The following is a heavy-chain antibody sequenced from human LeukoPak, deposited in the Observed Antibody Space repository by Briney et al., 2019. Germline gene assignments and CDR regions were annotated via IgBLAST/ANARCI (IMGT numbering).Heavy chain of an antibody. Sequence: SETLSLTCTVSGGSISSGGYYWSWIRQHPGQGLEWIGYIYYSGSTYYNPSLKSRVTISVDTSKNQFSLKLSSVTAADTAVYYCARHVRFAGFGDYVGFWGQGILVTVSS. CDR2: IYYSGST. J-gene: IGHJ4*02. CDR3: ARHVRFAGFGDYVGF. V-gene: IGHV4-31*03. CDR1: GGSISSGGYY. D-gene: IGHD3-10*01.